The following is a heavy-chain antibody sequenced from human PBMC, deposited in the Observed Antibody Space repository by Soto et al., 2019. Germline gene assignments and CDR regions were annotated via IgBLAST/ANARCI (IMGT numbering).Heavy chain of an antibody. CDR3: ATDIGYRDDTSCYTNY. Sequence: EVQLVESGGALVQPGGSLRLSCAASGFTFSEAWMNWVRQAPGKGLEWVCRIKSKADGGTTDYAAPVRGRFTVSRDDSKNTLYLQMNSLKTEDTALYYCATDIGYRDDTSCYTNYWGQGTLVTVSS. D-gene: IGHD2-2*02. CDR1: GFTFSEAW. CDR2: IKSKADGGTT. J-gene: IGHJ4*02. V-gene: IGHV3-15*02.